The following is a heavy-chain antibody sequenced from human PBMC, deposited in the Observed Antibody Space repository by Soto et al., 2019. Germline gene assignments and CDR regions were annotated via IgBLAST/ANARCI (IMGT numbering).Heavy chain of an antibody. CDR1: GFTFSSYA. V-gene: IGHV3-23*01. D-gene: IGHD3-10*01. J-gene: IGHJ6*02. CDR2: ISGSGGST. CDR3: AKDVSGYYGMDV. Sequence: PGGSLRLSCAACGFTFSSYAMSWVPQAPGKGLEWVSAISGSGGSTYYADSVKGRFTISRDNSKNTLYLQMNSLRAEDTAVYYCAKDVSGYYGMDVWGQGTTVTVSS.